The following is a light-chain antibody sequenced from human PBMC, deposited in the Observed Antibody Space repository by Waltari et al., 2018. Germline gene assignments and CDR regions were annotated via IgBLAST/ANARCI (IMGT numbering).Light chain of an antibody. V-gene: IGLV4-69*01. J-gene: IGLJ3*02. CDR3: RTYDTGAGV. CDR2: VNSDGSH. CDR1: SGHISHA. Sequence: QLVLAQSPSASASLGASVKLTCTLSSGHISHAISWHQNQPEKGPRYLMKVNSDGSHSQGDGLPDRSSGSSAGAVRYLSISSLQSEDEADYFCRTYDTGAGVFGGGTKLTVL.